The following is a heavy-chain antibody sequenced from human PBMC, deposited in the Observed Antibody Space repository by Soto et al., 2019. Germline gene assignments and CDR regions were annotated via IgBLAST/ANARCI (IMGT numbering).Heavy chain of an antibody. CDR3: ARGGGSGSYYNPYYYGMDV. CDR2: IYYSGST. CDR1: GGSVTSHY. D-gene: IGHD3-10*01. V-gene: IGHV4-59*02. Sequence: PSETLSLTCTVSGGSVTSHYWSWIRQPPGKALEWIGYIYYSGSTNYNPSLKSRVTISVDTSKNQFSLKLSSVTAADTAVYYCARGGGSGSYYNPYYYGMDVWGQGTTVTVSS. J-gene: IGHJ6*02.